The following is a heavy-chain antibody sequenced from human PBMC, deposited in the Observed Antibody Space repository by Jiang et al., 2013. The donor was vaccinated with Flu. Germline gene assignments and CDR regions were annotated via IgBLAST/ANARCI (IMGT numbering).Heavy chain of an antibody. V-gene: IGHV4-34*01. Sequence: LKSRVTVSIDASKNQFSLKLSSVTAADTAVYYCARGYGSGSYYAYWGRGTLVTVSS. J-gene: IGHJ1*01. D-gene: IGHD3-10*01. CDR3: ARGYGSGSYYAY.